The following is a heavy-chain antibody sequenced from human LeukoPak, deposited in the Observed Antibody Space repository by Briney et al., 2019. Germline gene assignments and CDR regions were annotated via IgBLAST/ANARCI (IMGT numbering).Heavy chain of an antibody. V-gene: IGHV3-30*03. D-gene: IGHD2-2*01. Sequence: GRSLRLSCAASGFTFSSYGMHWVRQAPGKGLEWVAVISYDGSNKYYADSVRGRFTISRDNSKNTLYLQMNSLRAEDTAVYYCARGPYVVPAGTTAAEYFQHWGQGTLVTVSS. CDR2: ISYDGSNK. J-gene: IGHJ1*01. CDR1: GFTFSSYG. CDR3: ARGPYVVPAGTTAAEYFQH.